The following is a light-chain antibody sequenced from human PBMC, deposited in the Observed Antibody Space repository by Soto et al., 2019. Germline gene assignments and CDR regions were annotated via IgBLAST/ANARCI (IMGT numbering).Light chain of an antibody. CDR1: QSVSSRY. Sequence: TQYPATLSLYPRERATLSCRASQSVSSRYLAWYQQKPGQSPRLLIYDASTRASGIPARFSGSGSGTEFTLTISSLQSEDFAVYYCQQYNIWPRTFGQGTKVDIK. CDR3: QQYNIWPRT. CDR2: DAS. V-gene: IGKV3-15*01. J-gene: IGKJ1*01.